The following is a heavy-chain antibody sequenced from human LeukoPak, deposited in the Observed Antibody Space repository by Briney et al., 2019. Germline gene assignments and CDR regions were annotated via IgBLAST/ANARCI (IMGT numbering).Heavy chain of an antibody. CDR3: AREYYDILA. V-gene: IGHV2-5*02. J-gene: IGHJ4*02. CDR2: IYWDDDK. Sequence: SGPTLVKPTQTLTLTCTFSGFSLSTSGVGVGWIRQPPGKALEWLALIYWDDDKRYSPSLKSRLTITKDTSKNQVVLTMTNMAPVDTAKYYCAREYYDILAWGQGTLVTVSS. CDR1: GFSLSTSGVG. D-gene: IGHD3-9*01.